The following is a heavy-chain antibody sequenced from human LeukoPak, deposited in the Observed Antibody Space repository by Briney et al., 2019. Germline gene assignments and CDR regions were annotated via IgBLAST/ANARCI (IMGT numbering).Heavy chain of an antibody. V-gene: IGHV4-39*07. CDR2: IYYSGST. D-gene: IGHD3-10*01. Sequence: SETLSLTCTVSGGSISSSSYYWGWIRQPPGKGLEWIGSIYYSGSTNYNPSLKGRVTISMDTPLNQFSLKMRSVTAADTAVYYCARGSSYFAVDVWGQGTTVTVS. J-gene: IGHJ6*02. CDR1: GGSISSSSYY. CDR3: ARGSSYFAVDV.